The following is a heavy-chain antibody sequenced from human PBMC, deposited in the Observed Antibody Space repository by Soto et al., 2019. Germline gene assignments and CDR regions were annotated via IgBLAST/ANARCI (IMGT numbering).Heavy chain of an antibody. CDR3: AKDMSTRRMIHYYYYMDV. D-gene: IGHD3-22*01. CDR2: ISWNSGSI. V-gene: IGHV3-9*01. CDR1: GFTFDDYA. Sequence: GGSLRLSCAASGFTFDDYAMHWVRQAPGKGLEWVSGISWNSGSIGYADSVKGRFTISRDNAKNSLYLQMNSLRAEDTALYYCAKDMSTRRMIHYYYYMDVWGKGTTVTVSS. J-gene: IGHJ6*03.